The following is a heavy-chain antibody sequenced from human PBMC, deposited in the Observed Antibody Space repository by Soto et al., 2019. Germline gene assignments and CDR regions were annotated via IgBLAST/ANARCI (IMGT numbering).Heavy chain of an antibody. CDR3: ARDRYDFWSGYSADF. D-gene: IGHD3-3*01. CDR1: WCTYTAYF. Sequence: KVSSDAAWCTYTAYFIVWVGQATGQGLEWMGWISAYNDNTNYAQKLQGRVTMTTDTATSTAYMELRSLRSDDTAVYYCARDRYDFWSGYSADFWGQRTLVTVS. V-gene: IGHV1-18*04. J-gene: IGHJ4*02. CDR2: ISAYNDNT.